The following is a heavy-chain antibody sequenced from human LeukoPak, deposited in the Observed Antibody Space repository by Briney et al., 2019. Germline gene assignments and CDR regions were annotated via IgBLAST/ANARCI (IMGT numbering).Heavy chain of an antibody. CDR1: GGSFSGYY. V-gene: IGHV4-34*01. Sequence: PSETLSLTCAVYGGSFSGYYWSWIRQPPGKGLEWIGSIYHSGSTYYNPSLKSRVTISVDTSKNQFSLKLSSVTAADTAVYYCARDGRDRPYAFDIWGQGTMATVSS. D-gene: IGHD1-26*01. CDR2: IYHSGST. J-gene: IGHJ3*02. CDR3: ARDGRDRPYAFDI.